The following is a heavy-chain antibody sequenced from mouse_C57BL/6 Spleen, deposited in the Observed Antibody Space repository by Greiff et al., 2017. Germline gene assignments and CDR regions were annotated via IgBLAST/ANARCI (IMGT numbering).Heavy chain of an antibody. CDR1: GYTFTSYG. Sequence: QVHVKQSGAELARPGASVKLSCKASGYTFTSYGISWVKQRTGQGLAWIGEIYPRSGNTYYNEKFKGKATLTADKSSSTAYMELRSLTSEDSAVYFCARFPGDYYGSSYYFDYWGQGTTLTVSS. D-gene: IGHD1-1*01. V-gene: IGHV1-81*01. CDR3: ARFPGDYYGSSYYFDY. CDR2: IYPRSGNT. J-gene: IGHJ2*01.